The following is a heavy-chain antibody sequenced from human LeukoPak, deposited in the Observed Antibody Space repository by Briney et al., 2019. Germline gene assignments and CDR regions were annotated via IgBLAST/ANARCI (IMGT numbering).Heavy chain of an antibody. CDR1: GFTFSSYE. V-gene: IGHV3-74*01. CDR2: INDDETST. J-gene: IGHJ4*02. Sequence: GGSLRLSCAASGFTFSSYEMHWVRQVPGKGLEWVSRINDDETSTTYAESVKGRFTISRDNAKNTLFLQMNSLRAEDTAVYYCATTGSGSYYDYWGQGTLVTVSS. D-gene: IGHD1-26*01. CDR3: ATTGSGSYYDY.